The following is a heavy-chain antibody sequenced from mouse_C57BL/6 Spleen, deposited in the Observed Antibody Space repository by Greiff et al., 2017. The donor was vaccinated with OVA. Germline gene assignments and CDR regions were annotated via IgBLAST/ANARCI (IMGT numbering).Heavy chain of an antibody. CDR3: ARHDYDEGYYAMDY. CDR2: ISSGSSTI. J-gene: IGHJ4*01. V-gene: IGHV5-17*01. D-gene: IGHD2-4*01. CDR1: GFTFSDYG. Sequence: EVQLQESGGGLVKPGGSLKLSCAASGFTFSDYGMHWVRQAPEKGLEWVAYISSGSSTIYYADTVKGRFTISRDNAKNTLFLQMTSLRSEDTAMYYCARHDYDEGYYAMDYWGQGTSVTVSS.